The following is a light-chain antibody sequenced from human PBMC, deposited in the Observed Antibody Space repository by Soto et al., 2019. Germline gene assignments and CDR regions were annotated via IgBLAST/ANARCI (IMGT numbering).Light chain of an antibody. J-gene: IGKJ5*01. CDR1: QGISSA. CDR3: QQFNNYIT. V-gene: IGKV1D-13*01. CDR2: DAS. Sequence: ALQLTQSPSSLSASVGDRVTITCRASQGISSALAWYQQKPGKAPKLLIYDASSLESGVPSRFSGSGSGTDFTLTISSLQPEDFATYYCQQFNNYITFGQGTRLEMK.